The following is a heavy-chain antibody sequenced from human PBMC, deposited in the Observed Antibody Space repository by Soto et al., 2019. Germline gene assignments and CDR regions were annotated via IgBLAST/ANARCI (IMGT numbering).Heavy chain of an antibody. CDR3: ARGDRGGSGSPASYYWSGLDV. D-gene: IGHD3-10*01. J-gene: IGHJ6*02. CDR2: VSAGGDMT. CDR1: GFTFSSYA. V-gene: IGHV3-23*01. Sequence: DVQLLESGGHLVQPGGSLRLSCAASGFTFSSYAMSWVRQAPGKGLEWVSSVSAGGDMTYYSDSVKGRFTISRDNSNNALFLQMNSLRIEDTALYYCARGDRGGSGSPASYYWSGLDVWGHGTTVTVS.